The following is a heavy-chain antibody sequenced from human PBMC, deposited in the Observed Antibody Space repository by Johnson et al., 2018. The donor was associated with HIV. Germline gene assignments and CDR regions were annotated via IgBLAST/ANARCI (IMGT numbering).Heavy chain of an antibody. CDR2: ISYDGSNK. Sequence: QVQLVESGGGVVQPGRSLRLSCAASGFTFSSYGMHWVRQAPGKGLEWVAVISYDGSNKYYADSVKGRFTISRDNSKNTLYLQMNSLRAEDTAVYYCSGEGRYSSGWGAFDIWGQGTMVTVSS. CDR1: GFTFSSYG. D-gene: IGHD6-25*01. J-gene: IGHJ3*02. CDR3: SGEGRYSSGWGAFDI. V-gene: IGHV3-30*03.